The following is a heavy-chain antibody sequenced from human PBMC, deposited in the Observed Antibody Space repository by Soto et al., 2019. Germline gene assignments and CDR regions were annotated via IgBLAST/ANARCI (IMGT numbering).Heavy chain of an antibody. CDR3: AKGGAVLLDPFDV. V-gene: IGHV3-23*01. J-gene: IGHJ3*01. Sequence: GQLLESGGGMVQPGGSLRLSCAASGFTFSSFAMNWVRLPPGRGLEWVAAVTSSASSTQYADSVKGRFTISRDNSKNTLYLQMNSLRADDTAVYYCAKGGAVLLDPFDVWGQGTMVTVSS. CDR1: GFTFSSFA. D-gene: IGHD1-26*01. CDR2: VTSSASST.